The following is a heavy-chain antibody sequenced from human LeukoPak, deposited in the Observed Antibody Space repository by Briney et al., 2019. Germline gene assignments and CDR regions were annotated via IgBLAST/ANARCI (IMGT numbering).Heavy chain of an antibody. D-gene: IGHD1-26*01. CDR3: ARDRDSGSPGGY. CDR1: GFTFSSYS. Sequence: GGSLRLSCAASGFTFSSYSMNWVRQAPGKGLEWVSSISSSSSYIYYADSVKGRFTISSDNAKNSLYLQMNSLRAEDTAVYYCARDRDSGSPGGYWGQGTPVTVSS. V-gene: IGHV3-21*01. J-gene: IGHJ4*02. CDR2: ISSSSSYI.